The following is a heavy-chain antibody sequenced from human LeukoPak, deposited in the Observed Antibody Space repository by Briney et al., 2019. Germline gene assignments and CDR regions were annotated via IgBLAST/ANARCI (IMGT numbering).Heavy chain of an antibody. CDR1: GGSISSGSYY. CDR2: IYTSGST. Sequence: PSQTLSLTCTVSGGSISSGSYYWSWIRQPAGKGLEWIGRIYTSGSTNYNPSLKSRVTISVDTSKNQFSLKLSSVTAADTAVYYCASKVVSPPNYFDYWGQGTLVTVSS. J-gene: IGHJ4*02. V-gene: IGHV4-61*02. D-gene: IGHD2-8*01. CDR3: ASKVVSPPNYFDY.